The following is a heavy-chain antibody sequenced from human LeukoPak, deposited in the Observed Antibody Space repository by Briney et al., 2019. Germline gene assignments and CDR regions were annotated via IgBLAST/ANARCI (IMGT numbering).Heavy chain of an antibody. Sequence: GGSLRLSCAASGFMFSNFAMSWVRQAPGKGLEWVSTIYYSGGNTYSADSVKGRFTISRDNAKSTLYLQMNSLRAEDTAVYYCAKDQGQAVVPRRFDYWGQGTLVTVSS. CDR3: AKDQGQAVVPRRFDY. CDR2: IYYSGGNT. V-gene: IGHV3-23*01. CDR1: GFMFSNFA. D-gene: IGHD2-2*01. J-gene: IGHJ4*02.